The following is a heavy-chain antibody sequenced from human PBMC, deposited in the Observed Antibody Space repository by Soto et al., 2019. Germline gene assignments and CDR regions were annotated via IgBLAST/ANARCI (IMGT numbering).Heavy chain of an antibody. CDR3: AREALMVYAMPQNGRGFDY. D-gene: IGHD2-8*01. J-gene: IGHJ4*02. CDR2: TYYRSKWYN. CDR1: GDSVSSNSAA. Sequence: QVQLQQSGPGLVKPSQTLSLTCAISGDSVSSNSAAWNWIRQSPSRGLEWLGRTYYRSKWYNDYAVSVKSRITINPDTSKNQFSLQLNSVTPEDTAVYYCAREALMVYAMPQNGRGFDYWGQGTLVTVSS. V-gene: IGHV6-1*01.